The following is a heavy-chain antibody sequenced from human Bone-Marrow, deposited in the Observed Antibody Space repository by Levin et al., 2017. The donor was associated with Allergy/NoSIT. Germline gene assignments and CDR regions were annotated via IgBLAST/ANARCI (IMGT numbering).Heavy chain of an antibody. V-gene: IGHV3-74*01. CDR1: GFTFSTYW. D-gene: IGHD6-19*01. CDR2: ISSDGSST. J-gene: IGHJ6*02. CDR3: ARFSVAGSYYYGMDV. Sequence: ASVKVSCAASGFTFSTYWMHWVRQAPGKGLVWVSRISSDGSSTNYADSVKGRFTISRDNAKNTLYLQMSSLRAEDTAVYYCARFSVAGSYYYGMDVWGQGTTVTVSS.